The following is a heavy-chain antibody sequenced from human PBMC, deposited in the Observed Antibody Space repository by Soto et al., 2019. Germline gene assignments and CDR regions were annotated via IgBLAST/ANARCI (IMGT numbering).Heavy chain of an antibody. D-gene: IGHD3-3*01. CDR3: ARDKKISDFWSGYHYYYGMDV. J-gene: IGHJ6*02. Sequence: GGSLRLSCAASGVTFSSYGMHLVRQAPGKGLEWVAVIWYDGSNKYYADSVKGRFTISRDNSKNTLYLQMNSLRAEDTAVYYCARDKKISDFWSGYHYYYGMDVWGQGTTVTVSS. V-gene: IGHV3-33*01. CDR2: IWYDGSNK. CDR1: GVTFSSYG.